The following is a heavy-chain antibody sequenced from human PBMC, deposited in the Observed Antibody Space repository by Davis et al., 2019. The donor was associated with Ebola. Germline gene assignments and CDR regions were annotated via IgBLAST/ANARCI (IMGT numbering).Heavy chain of an antibody. J-gene: IGHJ4*02. CDR1: GFTFSSYA. CDR2: ISGSGGST. CDR3: TSALYSSSWYRDYDFDY. V-gene: IGHV3-23*01. Sequence: GESLKISCAASGFTFSSYAMSWVRQAPGKGLEWVSAISGSGGSTYYADSVKGRFTISRDDSKNTAYLQMNSLKTEDTAVYYCTSALYSSSWYRDYDFDYWGQGTLVTVSS. D-gene: IGHD6-13*01.